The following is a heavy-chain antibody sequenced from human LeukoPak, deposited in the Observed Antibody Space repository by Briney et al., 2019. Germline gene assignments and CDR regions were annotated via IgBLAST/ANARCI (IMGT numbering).Heavy chain of an antibody. CDR1: GFTVSSNY. Sequence: GGSLRLSCAASGFTVSSNYMSWVRQAPGKGLEWVSVIYSGGSTYYADSVKGRFTISRDNSKNTLYLQMNSLRAEDTAVYYCAKDRVGATVFDYWGQGTLVTVSS. V-gene: IGHV3-53*05. CDR3: AKDRVGATVFDY. J-gene: IGHJ4*02. D-gene: IGHD1-26*01. CDR2: IYSGGST.